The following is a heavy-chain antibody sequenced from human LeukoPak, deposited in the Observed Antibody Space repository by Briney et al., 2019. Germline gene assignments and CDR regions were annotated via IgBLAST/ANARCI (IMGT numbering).Heavy chain of an antibody. CDR3: ASLVRGAPDY. CDR2: MNPNSGNT. Sequence: GSVKVSCKASGGTFSSYAISWVRQATGQGLEWMGWMNPNSGNTGYAQKFQGRVTMTRNTSISTAYMELSSLRSEDTAVYYCASLVRGAPDYWGQGTLVTVSS. CDR1: GGTFSSYA. D-gene: IGHD3-10*01. J-gene: IGHJ4*02. V-gene: IGHV1-8*02.